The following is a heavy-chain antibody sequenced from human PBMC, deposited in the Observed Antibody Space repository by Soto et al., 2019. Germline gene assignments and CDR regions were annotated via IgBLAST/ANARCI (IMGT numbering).Heavy chain of an antibody. D-gene: IGHD3-10*01. J-gene: IGHJ4*02. CDR2: MNPNSGNT. CDR1: GYTFTSYD. CDR3: AKDRGYYYGYYGSGSYFTYFDS. V-gene: IGHV1-8*01. Sequence: ASVKVSCKASGYTFTSYDINWVRQATGQGLEWMGWMNPNSGNTGCAQKFQGRVTMTRNTSISTAYMELSSLRAEDTAVYYCAKDRGYYYGYYGSGSYFTYFDSWGQGTLVTVSS.